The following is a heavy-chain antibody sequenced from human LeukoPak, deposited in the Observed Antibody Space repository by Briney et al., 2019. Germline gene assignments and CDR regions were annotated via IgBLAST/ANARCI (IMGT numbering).Heavy chain of an antibody. CDR3: ARAEYDFQDKLLFDP. Sequence: GASVKVSCKASGYTFTSYGISWVRQAPGQGLEWMGWISAYNGNTNYAQKLQGRVTMTTDTSTSTAYMELRSLRSDDTAVYYCARAEYDFQDKLLFDPWGQGTLVTVSS. CDR2: ISAYNGNT. J-gene: IGHJ5*02. V-gene: IGHV1-18*01. D-gene: IGHD3-3*01. CDR1: GYTFTSYG.